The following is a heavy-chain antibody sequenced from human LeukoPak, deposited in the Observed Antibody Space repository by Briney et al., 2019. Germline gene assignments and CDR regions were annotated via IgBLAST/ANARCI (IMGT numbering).Heavy chain of an antibody. D-gene: IGHD2-15*01. CDR2: IYYSGST. J-gene: IGHJ6*03. CDR1: GGSISSSSYC. CDR3: ASFYCSGGSCYQYFSYYYMDV. V-gene: IGHV4-39*07. Sequence: SETLSLTCTVSGGSISSSSYCWGWIRQPPGKGLEGIRSIYYSGSTYYNPSLKSPVTISVATSKNQFSLKLSAVTAADTAVYYCASFYCSGGSCYQYFSYYYMDVWGKGTTVTISS.